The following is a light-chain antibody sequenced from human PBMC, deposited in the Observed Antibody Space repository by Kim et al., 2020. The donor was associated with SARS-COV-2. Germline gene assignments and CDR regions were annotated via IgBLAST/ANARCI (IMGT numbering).Light chain of an antibody. CDR3: QQYYSTPPT. CDR2: WAS. CDR1: QSVLYSSNNENY. J-gene: IGKJ4*01. Sequence: ATINCKSSQSVLYSSNNENYLAWYQQKPGQPPELLIYWASTRESGVPDRFSGSGSGTDFTLTISSLQAEDVAVYYCQQYYSTPPTFGGGTKVEIK. V-gene: IGKV4-1*01.